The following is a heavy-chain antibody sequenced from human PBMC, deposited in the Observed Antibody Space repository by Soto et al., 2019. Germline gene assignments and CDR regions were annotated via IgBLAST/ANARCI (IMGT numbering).Heavy chain of an antibody. CDR3: ARGREHYYDSSGYYYFDY. D-gene: IGHD3-22*01. J-gene: IGHJ4*02. CDR2: IWYDGSNK. V-gene: IGHV3-33*01. Sequence: GGSLRLSCVASGFTFSNYGMHWVRQAPGEGLEWVALIWYDGSNKFYADSVKGRFTLSRDNSKNTLYLQMNSLRAEDTAVYYCARGREHYYDSSGYYYFDYCGQGTLVTVS. CDR1: GFTFSNYG.